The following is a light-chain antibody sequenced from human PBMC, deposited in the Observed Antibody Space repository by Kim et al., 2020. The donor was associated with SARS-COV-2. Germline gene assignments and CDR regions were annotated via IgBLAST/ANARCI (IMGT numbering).Light chain of an antibody. CDR2: DAS. Sequence: LSPGERATITCRASHSIGNSLAWYQQKPGQTPRLLIHDASNGATDIPARFSGSGSGTDFTLTISSLEPEDFAVYFCQQRSSWPPTFGQGTRLEIK. CDR3: QQRSSWPPT. CDR1: HSIGNS. J-gene: IGKJ5*01. V-gene: IGKV3-11*01.